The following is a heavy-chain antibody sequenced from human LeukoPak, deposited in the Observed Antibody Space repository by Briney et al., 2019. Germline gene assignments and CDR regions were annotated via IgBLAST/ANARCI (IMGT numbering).Heavy chain of an antibody. CDR3: ARDMVRGVIEVY. V-gene: IGHV1-2*02. CDR2: INPNHGGT. Sequence: ASVKVSCKASGYTFTGYYMHWVRQAPGQGLEWMGWINPNHGGTNYAQKFQGRVTMTRDTSISTAYLELSSLRSDDTAVYYCARDMVRGVIEVYWGQGTLVTVSS. D-gene: IGHD3-10*01. J-gene: IGHJ4*02. CDR1: GYTFTGYY.